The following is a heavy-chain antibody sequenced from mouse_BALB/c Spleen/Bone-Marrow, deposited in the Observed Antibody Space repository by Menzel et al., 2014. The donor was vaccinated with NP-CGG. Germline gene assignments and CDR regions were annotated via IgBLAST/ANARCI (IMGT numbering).Heavy chain of an antibody. Sequence: QVQXQQSGSELRSPGSSVKLSCKDFDSEVFPITYMSWVKQKPGHGFEWIGDILPSIGRTIYGQNFADKATLDADTVSNTAYLELNGLTSEDSAIYYCARLYGNTFDYWGQGTTLTXSS. CDR2: ILPSIGRT. D-gene: IGHD1-1*01. J-gene: IGHJ2*01. CDR3: ARLYGNTFDY. CDR1: DSEVFPITY. V-gene: IGHV15-2*02.